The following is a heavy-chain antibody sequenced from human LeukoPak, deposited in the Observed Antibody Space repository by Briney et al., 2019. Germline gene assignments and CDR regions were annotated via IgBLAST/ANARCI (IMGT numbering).Heavy chain of an antibody. J-gene: IGHJ4*02. CDR1: GGSISSSSYY. V-gene: IGHV4-39*07. D-gene: IGHD3-16*01. Sequence: PSETLSLTCTVSGGSISSSSYYWGWIRQPPGKGLEWIGSIYYSGSTYYYPSLKSRVTISVDTSKNQFSLKLSSVTAADTAVYYCARASFGRLQPRDYFDYWGQGTLVTVSS. CDR3: ARASFGRLQPRDYFDY. CDR2: IYYSGST.